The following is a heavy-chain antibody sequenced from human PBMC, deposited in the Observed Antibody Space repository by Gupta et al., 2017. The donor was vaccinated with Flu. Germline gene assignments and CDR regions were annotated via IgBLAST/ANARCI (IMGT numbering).Heavy chain of an antibody. V-gene: IGHV3-7*01. Sequence: MSWVRQAPGKGLKWVANIKHDGSERSYVHSGKCLGTSSSDNDKNSLGWQMNSLSDEETDVSYCEREECRRACGYAGPGLDVWGQGTTVTVSS. J-gene: IGHJ6*02. CDR3: EREECRRACGYAGPGLDV. CDR2: IKHDGSER. D-gene: IGHD3-16*01.